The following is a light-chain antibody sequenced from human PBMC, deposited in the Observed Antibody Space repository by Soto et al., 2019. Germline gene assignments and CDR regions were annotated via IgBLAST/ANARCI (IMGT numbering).Light chain of an antibody. J-gene: IGKJ2*01. V-gene: IGKV3-15*01. CDR2: GAS. CDR3: QQYHDWPRT. CDR1: QSVTIS. Sequence: EIVMTQSPATLSVSPGERATLSCRASQSVTISLAWYQQKPGQAPTLLIYGASSRATGTPVRFSGSGSGTEFTLTISSLQSEDFAVYYCQQYHDWPRTFGQGTKLEIK.